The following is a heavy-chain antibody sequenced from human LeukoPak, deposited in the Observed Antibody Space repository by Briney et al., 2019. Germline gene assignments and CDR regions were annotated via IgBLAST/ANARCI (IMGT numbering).Heavy chain of an antibody. CDR3: ARDSGGQLSYYHYFDY. D-gene: IGHD1-26*01. CDR1: GYTFTGYY. Sequence: ASVKVSGKASGYTFTGYYMHWVRQAPGQGLEWMGWINPNSGGTNYAQKFQGRVTMTRDTSISTAYMELSSLRSDDTAVYYCARDSGGQLSYYHYFDYWGQGTLVTVSS. V-gene: IGHV1-2*02. CDR2: INPNSGGT. J-gene: IGHJ4*02.